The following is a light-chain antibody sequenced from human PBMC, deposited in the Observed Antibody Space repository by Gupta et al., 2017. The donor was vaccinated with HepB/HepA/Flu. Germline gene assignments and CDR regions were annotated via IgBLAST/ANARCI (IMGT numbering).Light chain of an antibody. J-gene: IGLJ2*01. Sequence: SYELTQPPSVSVSPGQTASITCSGDTLGDKYACWYQQKPGQSPVLVIYQDSKRPSGTPERFSGSNSGNTATLTISGTQAMDEDDYYCQAWDSSTVVFGGGTKLTGL. CDR2: QDS. V-gene: IGLV3-1*01. CDR1: TLGDKY. CDR3: QAWDSSTVV.